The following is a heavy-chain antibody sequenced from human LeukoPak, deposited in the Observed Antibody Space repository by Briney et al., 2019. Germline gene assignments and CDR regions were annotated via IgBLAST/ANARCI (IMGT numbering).Heavy chain of an antibody. J-gene: IGHJ2*01. Sequence: PSQTLSLTCTVSGGSISSGSYYWSWIRQPAGKGLEWIGRIYTSGSTNYNPSLKSRVTISVDTSKNQFSLKLSSVTAADTAVYYCVRDRGQWLVDWYFDLWGRGTLVTVSS. D-gene: IGHD6-19*01. CDR1: GGSISSGSYY. CDR2: IYTSGST. V-gene: IGHV4-61*02. CDR3: VRDRGQWLVDWYFDL.